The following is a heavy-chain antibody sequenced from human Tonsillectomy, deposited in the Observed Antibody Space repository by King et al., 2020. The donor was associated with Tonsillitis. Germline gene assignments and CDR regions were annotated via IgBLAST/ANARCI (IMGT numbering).Heavy chain of an antibody. CDR2: MSGSGGTT. CDR1: GFTFHFYA. CDR3: AKAIKWNDDFDY. Sequence: VQLVESGGGLVQPGGSLRLSCAASGFTFHFYAMNWVRQTPGKGREWGSSMSGSGGTTYYADSVQGRFTISRDNSKNTLYLQMNSLRAADTAIYYCAKAIKWNDDFDYWGPGTLVTVSS. J-gene: IGHJ4*02. V-gene: IGHV3-23*04. D-gene: IGHD1-1*01.